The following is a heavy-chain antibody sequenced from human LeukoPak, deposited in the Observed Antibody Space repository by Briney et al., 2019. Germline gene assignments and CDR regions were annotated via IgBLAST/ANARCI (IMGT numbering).Heavy chain of an antibody. CDR3: ARDCSSTSCFAKRSGDY. J-gene: IGHJ4*02. CDR1: GYTFTSYG. D-gene: IGHD2-2*01. Sequence: EASVKVSCKASGYTFTSYGISWVRQAPGQGLEWMGWISAYNGNTNYAQKLQGRATMTTDTSTSTAYMELRSLRSDDTAVYYCARDCSSTSCFAKRSGDYWGQGTLVTVSS. V-gene: IGHV1-18*01. CDR2: ISAYNGNT.